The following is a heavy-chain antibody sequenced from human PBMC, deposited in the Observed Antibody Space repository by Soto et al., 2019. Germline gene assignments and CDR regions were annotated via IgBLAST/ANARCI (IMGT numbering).Heavy chain of an antibody. D-gene: IGHD6-6*01. CDR1: GDSVSSNSAA. J-gene: IGHJ6*02. Sequence: SQTLSPTCAISGDSVSSNSAAWNWIRQSPSRGLEWLGRTYYRSKWYNDYAVSVKSRITINPDTSKNQFSLQLNSVTPEDTAVYYCARDPQYSSSSITRYYHGMDVWGQGTTVTV. V-gene: IGHV6-1*01. CDR2: TYYRSKWYN. CDR3: ARDPQYSSSSITRYYHGMDV.